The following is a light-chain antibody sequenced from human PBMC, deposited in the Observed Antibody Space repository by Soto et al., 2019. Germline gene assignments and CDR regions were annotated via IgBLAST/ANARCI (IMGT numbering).Light chain of an antibody. CDR1: QSISNY. V-gene: IGKV1-39*01. Sequence: DIQMTQSPSSLSASVGDRVTITCRASQSISNYFNWYQQKPGKAPKLLIYAASTLQSGVPSRFSGSGSGTDFTLTISRLQPEDFASYYCQQSYTTPYTFGQGTKLEIK. CDR3: QQSYTTPYT. CDR2: AAS. J-gene: IGKJ2*01.